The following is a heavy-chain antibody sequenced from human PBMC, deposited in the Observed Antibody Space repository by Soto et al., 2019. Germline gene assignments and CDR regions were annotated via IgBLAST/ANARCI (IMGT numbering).Heavy chain of an antibody. CDR1: GFSFSEYG. CDR3: AKRRLNTITSLSDF. J-gene: IGHJ1*01. V-gene: IGHV3-23*01. Sequence: EIQLLESGGGLAQPGGSLRLSCVASGFSFSEYGMSWVRQTPQKTLEWVASISGNKMTTFYPDSVKGRFFISRDNSDNTLHLQMNSLRDDDTAMYYCAKRRLNTITSLSDFWGQGVQVTVSS. CDR2: ISGNKMTT. D-gene: IGHD2-2*01.